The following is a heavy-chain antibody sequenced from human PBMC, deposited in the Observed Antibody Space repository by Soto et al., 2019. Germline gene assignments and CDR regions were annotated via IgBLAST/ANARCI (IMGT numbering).Heavy chain of an antibody. CDR1: GFSLTSRPVG. J-gene: IGHJ4*02. CDR2: IYWADDK. Sequence: QITLKESGPTLVKPTQTLTLTCTFSGFSLTSRPVGVGWVRQPPGKALEWLAFIYWADDKRYTPSLRSTLTVPKDASKHQVVLTLTNMDPMDTATYYCAHRRNYDDAWNEGVFDYWGQGILVTVSS. D-gene: IGHD3-16*01. V-gene: IGHV2-5*02. CDR3: AHRRNYDDAWNEGVFDY.